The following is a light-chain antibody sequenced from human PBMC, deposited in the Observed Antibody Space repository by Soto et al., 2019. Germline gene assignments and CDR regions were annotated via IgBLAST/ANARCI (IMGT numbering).Light chain of an antibody. Sequence: QSVLTQPASVSGSPGQSITISCTGTSSDVSGYNYVSWYQQHPGKAPKLMIYEVSNRPSGVSNRFSGSKSGNTASLTISGRQAEDEADYYCSSYTSSSTLNWVFGGGTKLTVL. CDR3: SSYTSSSTLNWV. CDR1: SSDVSGYNY. J-gene: IGLJ3*02. V-gene: IGLV2-14*01. CDR2: EVS.